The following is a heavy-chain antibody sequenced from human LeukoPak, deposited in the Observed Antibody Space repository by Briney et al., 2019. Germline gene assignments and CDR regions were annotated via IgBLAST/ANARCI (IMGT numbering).Heavy chain of an antibody. J-gene: IGHJ4*02. D-gene: IGHD3-16*02. CDR2: ISYDGSNK. CDR3: ARDEGGGYTH. V-gene: IGHV3-30-3*01. Sequence: GGSLRLSCAASGLTFSDYTMHWVRQAPGKGLEWVALISYDGSNKYYADSVKGRFTISRDNSRSTLYLQMNSLRAEDTAVYYCARDEGGGYTHWGQGTLVTVSS. CDR1: GLTFSDYT.